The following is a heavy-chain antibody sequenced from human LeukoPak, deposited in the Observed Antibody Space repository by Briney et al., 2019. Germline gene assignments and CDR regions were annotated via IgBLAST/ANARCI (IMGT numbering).Heavy chain of an antibody. V-gene: IGHV3-48*03. CDR2: ISSSGSTI. J-gene: IGHJ4*02. CDR1: GFTFSSYE. D-gene: IGHD2-15*01. CDR3: ARLCSGGSCYHFDS. Sequence: GGSLRLSCAAPGFTFSSYEMNWVRQAPGKGLEWVSYISSSGSTIYYADSVKGRFTLSRDNAKNSVYLHMNSLRAEDTAVYYCARLCSGGSCYHFDSWGQGTLVTVSS.